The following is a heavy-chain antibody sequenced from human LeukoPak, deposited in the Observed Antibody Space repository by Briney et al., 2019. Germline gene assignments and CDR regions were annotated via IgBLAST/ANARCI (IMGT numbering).Heavy chain of an antibody. CDR2: IYYTGGT. CDR1: GGSISSYY. J-gene: IGHJ4*02. V-gene: IGHV4-59*12. Sequence: SETLSLTCTVSGGSISSYYWSWIRQPPGKGLEWIGYIYYTGGTYYNPSLKSRITISLDTSMNQFSLKLSSVSAADTAVYYCASNRDSSGYPFDYWGQGTLVTVSS. D-gene: IGHD3-22*01. CDR3: ASNRDSSGYPFDY.